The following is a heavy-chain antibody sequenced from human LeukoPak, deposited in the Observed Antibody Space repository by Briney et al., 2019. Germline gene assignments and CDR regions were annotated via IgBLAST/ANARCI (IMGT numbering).Heavy chain of an antibody. V-gene: IGHV1-58*02. CDR3: AADPYCSSTSCYEGFYYYYGMDV. CDR1: GFTFTSSA. D-gene: IGHD2-2*01. J-gene: IGHJ6*02. Sequence: SVKVSCKASGFTFTSSAMQWVRQARGQRLEWIGWIVVGSGNTNYAQKFQERVTITRNMSTSTAYMELSSLRSEDTAVYYCAADPYCSSTSCYEGFYYYYGMDVWGQGTTVTVSS. CDR2: IVVGSGNT.